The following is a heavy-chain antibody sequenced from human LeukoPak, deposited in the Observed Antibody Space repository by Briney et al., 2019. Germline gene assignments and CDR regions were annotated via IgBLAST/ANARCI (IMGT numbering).Heavy chain of an antibody. J-gene: IGHJ4*02. D-gene: IGHD3-22*01. CDR2: MSSDGSTR. CDR1: GLTFSSYW. V-gene: IGHV3-74*01. CDR3: AKGGYSYDSSGHNYFDY. Sequence: HPGGSLRLSCGASGLTFSSYWMDWLRQAPGKGLVWVSRMSSDGSTRNYADSLKGRFTISRDNAKTTLYMKMNSLRAEARAVYYCAKGGYSYDSSGHNYFDYWGQGTLVTVSS.